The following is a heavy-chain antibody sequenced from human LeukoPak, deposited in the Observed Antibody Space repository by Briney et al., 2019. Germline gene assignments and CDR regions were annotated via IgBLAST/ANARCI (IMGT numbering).Heavy chain of an antibody. J-gene: IGHJ4*02. CDR2: ISWNSGSI. CDR3: AKDTEEMATIGYFDY. Sequence: GGSLRLSCAASGFTFDDYAMPWVRQAPGKGLEWVSGISWNSGSIGYADSVKGRFTISRDNAKHSLYLQMNSLRAEDTALYYCAKDTEEMATIGYFDYWGQGTLVTVSS. D-gene: IGHD5-24*01. CDR1: GFTFDDYA. V-gene: IGHV3-9*01.